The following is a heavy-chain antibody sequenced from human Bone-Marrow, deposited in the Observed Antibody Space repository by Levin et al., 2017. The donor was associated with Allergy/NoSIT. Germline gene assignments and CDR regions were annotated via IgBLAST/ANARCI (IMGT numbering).Heavy chain of an antibody. V-gene: IGHV3-49*03. CDR2: IRTKSYGATP. CDR3: TRALRIVGDAFDI. D-gene: IGHD3-22*01. Sequence: GESLKISCTTSGFTFGDFPMSWFRQAPGKGLEWVSYIRTKSYGATPEYAASVRGRFSISRDDSESVASLQMNSLTTEDTAMYYCTRALRIVGDAFDIWGQGTMVTVSS. CDR1: GFTFGDFP. J-gene: IGHJ3*02.